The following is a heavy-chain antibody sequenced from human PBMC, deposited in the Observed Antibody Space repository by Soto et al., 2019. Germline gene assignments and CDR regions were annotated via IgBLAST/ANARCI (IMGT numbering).Heavy chain of an antibody. J-gene: IGHJ4*02. CDR1: GFTFSSYG. CDR2: IWYDGSNK. V-gene: IGHV3-33*01. D-gene: IGHD3-10*01. CDR3: ARDTRAYYYSSGMGIDY. Sequence: GGSLRLSCAASGFTFSSYGMHWVRQAPGKGLEWVALIWYDGSNKYYADSVKGRFTISRDNSKNTLYLQMNSLRAEDTAVYYCARDTRAYYYSSGMGIDYWGQGTLVTVSS.